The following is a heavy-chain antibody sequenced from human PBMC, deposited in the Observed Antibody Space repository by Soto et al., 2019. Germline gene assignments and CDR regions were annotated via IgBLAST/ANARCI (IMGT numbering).Heavy chain of an antibody. CDR2: ISGSGGST. CDR1: GFTFSSYA. J-gene: IGHJ4*02. CDR3: AKDLERDIVVVPAASFDY. Sequence: QPGGSLRLSCAASGFTFSSYAMSWVRQAPGKGLEWVSAISGSGGSTYYADSVKGRFTISRDNSKNTLYLQMNSLRAEDTAVYYCAKDLERDIVVVPAASFDYWGQGTLVTVSS. V-gene: IGHV3-23*01. D-gene: IGHD2-2*01.